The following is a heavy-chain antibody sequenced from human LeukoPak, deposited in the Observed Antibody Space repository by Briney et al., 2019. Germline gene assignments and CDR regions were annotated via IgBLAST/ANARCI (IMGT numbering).Heavy chain of an antibody. CDR2: IYYSGST. CDR1: GGSISSSGYY. D-gene: IGHD1-26*01. Sequence: KPSATLSLTCTVSGGSISSSGYYWGWIRQPPGKGLEWISSIYYSGSTYYNPSLKSRVTISVDTSKNQFSLKLSSVTAADTAVYYCARHLSGSYSGLDYWGQGTLVTVSS. J-gene: IGHJ4*02. CDR3: ARHLSGSYSGLDY. V-gene: IGHV4-39*01.